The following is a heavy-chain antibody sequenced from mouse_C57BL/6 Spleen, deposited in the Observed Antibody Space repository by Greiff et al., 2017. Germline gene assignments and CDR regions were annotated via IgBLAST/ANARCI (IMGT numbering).Heavy chain of an antibody. CDR3: AQLGQDAMDY. CDR1: GYTFTSYW. J-gene: IGHJ4*01. CDR2: IAPNSGGT. V-gene: IGHV1-72*01. D-gene: IGHD4-1*02. Sequence: QVQLQQPGAELVKPGASVKLSCKASGYTFTSYWKHWVKKRPGRGLEGIGRIAPNSGGTKYNEKFKSKATLTVDKPYSTAYMQLSSLTSEASAVYYCAQLGQDAMDYWGQGTSVTVSS.